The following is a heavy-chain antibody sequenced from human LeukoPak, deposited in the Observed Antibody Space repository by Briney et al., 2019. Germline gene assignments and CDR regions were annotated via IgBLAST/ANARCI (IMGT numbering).Heavy chain of an antibody. CDR1: GYTFTSYA. D-gene: IGHD1-26*01. J-gene: IGHJ3*02. V-gene: IGHV1-3*01. CDR2: INAGNGNT. Sequence: ASVKVSCKASGYTFTSYAMHWVRQAPGQRLEWMGWINAGNGNTKCSQKFQGRVTMPRDTSTSTVYMELSSLRSEDTAVYYCARDSRQGATLAFEIWGQGTMVTVSS. CDR3: ARDSRQGATLAFEI.